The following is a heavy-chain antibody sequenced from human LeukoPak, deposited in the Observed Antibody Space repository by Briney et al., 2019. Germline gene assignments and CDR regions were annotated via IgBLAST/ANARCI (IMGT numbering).Heavy chain of an antibody. CDR2: INPNSGGT. CDR3: ARAKIVVVINYGYFDY. D-gene: IGHD3-22*01. CDR1: GYTFTGYY. J-gene: IGHJ4*02. V-gene: IGHV1-2*02. Sequence: GASVKVSCKASGYTFTGYYMHWVRQAPGQGLEWMGWINPNSGGTNYAQKFQGRVTMTRDTSISTAYMELSRLRSDDTAVHYCARAKIVVVINYGYFDYWGQGTLVTVSS.